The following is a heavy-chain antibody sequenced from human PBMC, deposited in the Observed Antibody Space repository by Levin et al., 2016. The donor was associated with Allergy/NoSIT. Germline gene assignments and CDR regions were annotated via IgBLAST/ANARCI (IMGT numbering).Heavy chain of an antibody. CDR2: VDGSAKNT. V-gene: IGHV3-23*01. D-gene: IGHD3-3*01. Sequence: GGSLRLSCAASGFTFSAYAMSWVRQAPGKGLEWVSTVDGSAKNTYYPDSVKGRFTISRDNSKNTLYLQMNSLRAEDTAVYYCAVAWSPYYTGRLGGPDYWGQGTLVTVSS. CDR1: GFTFSAYA. J-gene: IGHJ4*02. CDR3: AVAWSPYYTGRLGGPDY.